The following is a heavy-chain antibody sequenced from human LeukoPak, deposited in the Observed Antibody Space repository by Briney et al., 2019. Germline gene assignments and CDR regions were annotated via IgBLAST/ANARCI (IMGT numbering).Heavy chain of an antibody. Sequence: GGSLRLSCAASGSAFSRYWMHWVRQVPGKGLVWVSRINFDGNNTNYADSVKGRFTISRDNAKNTLYLQMNSLRAEDTAMYYCARDSGHGMDVWGQGTTVTVSS. J-gene: IGHJ6*02. CDR3: ARDSGHGMDV. D-gene: IGHD6-19*01. CDR1: GSAFSRYW. CDR2: INFDGNNT. V-gene: IGHV3-74*01.